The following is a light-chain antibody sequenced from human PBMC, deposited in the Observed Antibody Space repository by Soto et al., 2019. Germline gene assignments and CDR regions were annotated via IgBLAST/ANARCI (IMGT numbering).Light chain of an antibody. CDR2: DVN. Sequence: QSALTQPPSASGSPGQSVTISCTGTSSDVGGYNFVSWYQQHPGKAPKLMIYDVNERPSGVPDRFSGSKSGNTASLTVSGLQGEDEADYYYASYAGSNIPVLFGGGTKLTVL. V-gene: IGLV2-8*01. CDR1: SSDVGGYNF. CDR3: ASYAGSNIPVL. J-gene: IGLJ2*01.